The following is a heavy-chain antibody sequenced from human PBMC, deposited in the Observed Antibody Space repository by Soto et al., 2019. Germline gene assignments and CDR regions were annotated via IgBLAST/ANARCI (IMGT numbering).Heavy chain of an antibody. V-gene: IGHV4-61*01. CDR3: ARDRQNTSSYSGMDV. CDR1: GGSVNSGSYY. Sequence: SETLSLTCTVSGGSVNSGSYYWSWIRQPPGKGLEWIGSIDYSGSTNYNPSLESRVTISVDTSKNQFSLKVSSVTAADTAVYHCARDRQNTSSYSGMDVWGQGTTVTVSS. CDR2: IDYSGST. J-gene: IGHJ6*02.